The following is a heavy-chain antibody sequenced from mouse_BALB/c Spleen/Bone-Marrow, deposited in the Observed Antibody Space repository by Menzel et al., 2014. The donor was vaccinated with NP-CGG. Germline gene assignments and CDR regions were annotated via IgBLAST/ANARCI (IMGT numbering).Heavy chain of an antibody. CDR3: APCYYGSSLFAY. D-gene: IGHD1-1*01. Sequence: VQLQQSGAELVKPGASVKLSCTASGFNIKDTYMHWVKQRPEQGLEWIGRIDPANGNTKYDPKFQGKATITADTSSNTAYLQLSSLTSEDTAVYYCAPCYYGSSLFAYWGQGTLVTVSA. J-gene: IGHJ3*01. CDR2: IDPANGNT. CDR1: GFNIKDTY. V-gene: IGHV14-3*02.